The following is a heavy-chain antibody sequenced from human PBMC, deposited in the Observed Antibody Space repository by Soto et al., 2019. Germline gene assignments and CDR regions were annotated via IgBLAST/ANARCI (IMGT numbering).Heavy chain of an antibody. Sequence: GASVKVSGKATGYTYISYSMHWVRQAPGQRLEWMGWINVGNGNTKYSQNFQGRVTINQDTSASTAYMELSSLTSEDTAVYYCAREKWGSGSRWLDPWGQGTLVTVSS. CDR1: GYTYISYS. V-gene: IGHV1-3*01. CDR2: INVGNGNT. D-gene: IGHD6-19*01. CDR3: AREKWGSGSRWLDP. J-gene: IGHJ5*02.